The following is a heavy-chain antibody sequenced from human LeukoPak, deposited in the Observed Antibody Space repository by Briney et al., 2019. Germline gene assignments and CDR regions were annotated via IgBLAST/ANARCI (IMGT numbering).Heavy chain of an antibody. J-gene: IGHJ4*02. CDR3: ARGGVLH. CDR2: IKQDGSEK. D-gene: IGHD3-16*01. Sequence: PGGSLRLSWAASGFTFSRYWMNWVRQAPGKGLEWVASIKQDGSEKYYVDSVKGRFTISRDNAKNSVSLQMNSLRSEDRAVYYCARGGVLHWGQGTLVTVSS. V-gene: IGHV3-7*01. CDR1: GFTFSRYW.